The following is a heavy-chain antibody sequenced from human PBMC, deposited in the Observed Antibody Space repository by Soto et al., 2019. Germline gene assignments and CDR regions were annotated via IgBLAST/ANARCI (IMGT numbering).Heavy chain of an antibody. CDR3: ARAGFSSSWYFPFDP. J-gene: IGHJ5*02. D-gene: IGHD6-13*01. CDR2: IIPIFGTA. Sequence: AASVKVSCKASGGTFSSYAISWVRQAPGQGLEWMGGIIPIFGTANYAQKFQGRVTITADKSTSTAYMELSSLRSEDTAVYYCARAGFSSSWYFPFDPWGQGTLVTVSS. CDR1: GGTFSSYA. V-gene: IGHV1-69*06.